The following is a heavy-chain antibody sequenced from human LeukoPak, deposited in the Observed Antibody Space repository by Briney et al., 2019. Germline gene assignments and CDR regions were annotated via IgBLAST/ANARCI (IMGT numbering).Heavy chain of an antibody. Sequence: PSETLSLTCAVYGGSFSGYYWSWIRQPPGKGLEWIGEINHSGSTNYNPSLKSRVTISVDTSKNQFSLKLSSVTAADTAVYYCVSLWPYQLSAFDIWGQGTMVTVSS. CDR3: VSLWPYQLSAFDI. J-gene: IGHJ3*02. D-gene: IGHD2-2*01. CDR2: INHSGST. V-gene: IGHV4-34*01. CDR1: GGSFSGYY.